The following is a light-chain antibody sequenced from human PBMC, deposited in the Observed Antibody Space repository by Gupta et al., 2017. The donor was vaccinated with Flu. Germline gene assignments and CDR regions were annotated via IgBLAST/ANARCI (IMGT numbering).Light chain of an antibody. V-gene: IGLV3-19*01. J-gene: IGLJ2*01. CDR1: SLKSYY. CDR2: GKN. Sequence: SSELTQDPAVSVALGQTVRITCHGDSLKSYYASWYQQKTGQAPVLVIYGKNNRPSGITDRFSGSSSGNTASLTITGAQAEDEADYYCNSRDSSGNHVVFGGGTKLTVL. CDR3: NSRDSSGNHVV.